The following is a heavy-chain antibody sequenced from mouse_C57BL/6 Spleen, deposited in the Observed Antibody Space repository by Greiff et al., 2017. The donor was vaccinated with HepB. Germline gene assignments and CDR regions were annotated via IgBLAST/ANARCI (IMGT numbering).Heavy chain of an antibody. Sequence: EVKVEESGPGLVKPSQSLSLTCSVTGYSITSGYYWNWIRQFPGNKLEWMGYISYDGSNNYNPYLKNRISITRDTSKNQFVLKLNSVTTEDTATYYCASWDGYPYYFDYWGQGTTLTVSS. CDR1: GYSITSGYY. CDR2: ISYDGSN. D-gene: IGHD2-3*01. V-gene: IGHV3-6*01. J-gene: IGHJ2*01. CDR3: ASWDGYPYYFDY.